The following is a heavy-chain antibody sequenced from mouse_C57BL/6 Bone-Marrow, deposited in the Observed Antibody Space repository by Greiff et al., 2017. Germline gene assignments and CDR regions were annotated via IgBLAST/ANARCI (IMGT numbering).Heavy chain of an antibody. CDR1: GFSLSTFGLG. Sequence: QVTLKVSGPGILQPSQTLSLTCSFSGFSLSTFGLGVGWIRQPSGKGLEWLAHIWWDDDNYYNPALKSRLTISKDTSKNQVFLKISNVDTADTAAYYCARIRADSYYVVWYFDVWSTGTTVTVSS. D-gene: IGHD2-3*01. J-gene: IGHJ1*03. CDR3: ARIRADSYYVVWYFDV. CDR2: IWWDDDN. V-gene: IGHV8-8*01.